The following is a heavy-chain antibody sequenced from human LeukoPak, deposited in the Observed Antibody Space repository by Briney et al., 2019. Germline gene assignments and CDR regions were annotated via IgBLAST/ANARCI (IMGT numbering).Heavy chain of an antibody. V-gene: IGHV1-18*01. CDR2: ISAYNGNT. D-gene: IGHD6-25*01. CDR1: GYTFPSYG. J-gene: IGHJ5*02. CDR3: ARRSGYNWFDP. Sequence: ASVKVSCKASGYTFPSYGIRWVRPAPGQGLEWMGWISAYNGNTNYAQKLQGRVTMTTDTSTSTAYMELRSLRSDDTAVYYCARRSGYNWFDPWGQGRLVTVSS.